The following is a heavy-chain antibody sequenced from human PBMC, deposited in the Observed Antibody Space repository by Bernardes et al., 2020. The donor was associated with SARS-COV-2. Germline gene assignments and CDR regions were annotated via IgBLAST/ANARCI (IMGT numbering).Heavy chain of an antibody. J-gene: IGHJ6*02. CDR3: VRVQVSRWEYGMDV. D-gene: IGHD1-26*01. Sequence: GGSLRLSCAASGFTVSSSFMSWVRQAPGKGLEWVSGLYRGVKTYYSDSLKGRFTISSDSPKNTLYLQMNSLRAEDSAVYYCVRVQVSRWEYGMDVWGQGTTATVFS. CDR1: GFTVSSSF. V-gene: IGHV3-66*01. CDR2: LYRGVKT.